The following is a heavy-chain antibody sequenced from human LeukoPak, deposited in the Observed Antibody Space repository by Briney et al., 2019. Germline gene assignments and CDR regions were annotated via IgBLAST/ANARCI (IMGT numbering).Heavy chain of an antibody. CDR1: GFTFSNYW. CDR2: IRQDGSEK. V-gene: IGHV3-7*01. J-gene: IGHJ4*02. CDR3: VRESPSGTSY. D-gene: IGHD3-10*01. Sequence: GGSLRLSCAASGFTFSNYWMSWVRQAPGKGLEWVANIRQDGSEKRYVDSVKGRFTISRDNAKNSLYLQMNSLRAEDMAVFFCVRESPSGTSYWGQGTLVTVSS.